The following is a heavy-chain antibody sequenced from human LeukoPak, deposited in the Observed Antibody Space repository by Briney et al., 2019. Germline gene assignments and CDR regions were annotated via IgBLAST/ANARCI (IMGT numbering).Heavy chain of an antibody. Sequence: SETLSLTCTVSGGSISSYYWSWIRQPAGKGLEWIGRVYTSGNTNYNPSLKSRVTMSLHTSKNQLSLKLSSVTAADTAIYYCVSGYRYGFGYWGQGTLVTVSS. J-gene: IGHJ4*02. CDR2: VYTSGNT. CDR1: GGSISSYY. CDR3: VSGYRYGFGY. V-gene: IGHV4-4*07. D-gene: IGHD5-18*01.